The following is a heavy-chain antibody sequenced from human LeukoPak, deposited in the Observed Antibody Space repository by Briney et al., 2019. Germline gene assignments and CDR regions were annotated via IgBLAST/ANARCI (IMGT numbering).Heavy chain of an antibody. V-gene: IGHV1-18*01. D-gene: IGHD1-26*01. CDR2: ISAYNGNT. CDR1: GYTFTSYG. CDR3: ARDRGGSYITANFDY. Sequence: RASVKVSCKASGYTFTSYGISWVRQAPGQGLEWMGWISAYNGNTNYAQELQGRVTMTTDTSTSTAYMELRSLRSDDTAVYYCARDRGGSYITANFDYWGQGTLVTVSS. J-gene: IGHJ4*02.